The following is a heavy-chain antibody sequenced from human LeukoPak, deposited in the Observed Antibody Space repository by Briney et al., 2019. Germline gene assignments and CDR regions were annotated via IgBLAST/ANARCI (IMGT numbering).Heavy chain of an antibody. CDR1: GGTFSSYT. CDR2: IIPILGIA. J-gene: IGHJ3*02. D-gene: IGHD6-13*01. CDR3: ARGSPWRIAAAGTGAFDI. V-gene: IGHV1-69*02. Sequence: SVKASCKASGGTFSSYTISWVRQAPGQGLEWMGRIIPILGIANYAQKFQGRVTITADKSTSTAYMELSSLRSEDTAVYYCARGSPWRIAAAGTGAFDIWGQGTMVTVSS.